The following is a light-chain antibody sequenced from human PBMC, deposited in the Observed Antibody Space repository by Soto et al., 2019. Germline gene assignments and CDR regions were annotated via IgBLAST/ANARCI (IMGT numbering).Light chain of an antibody. Sequence: IQLTQSPSSLSATVGDRVTITCRASQGISSYLAWYQQKQGKAPKLLIYGASTLQSGVPSRFSGSGSGTDYTLTISSLQPEDFATYYCQQSYRTPTFGQGTRLEI. CDR1: QGISSY. J-gene: IGKJ5*01. CDR2: GAS. V-gene: IGKV1-39*01. CDR3: QQSYRTPT.